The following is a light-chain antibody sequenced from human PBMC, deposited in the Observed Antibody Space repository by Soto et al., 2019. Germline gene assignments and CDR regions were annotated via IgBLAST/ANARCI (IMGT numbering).Light chain of an antibody. Sequence: QSVLTQPPSASGSPGQSVTISCTGTSSDVGGYNYVSWYQQYPGKAPKLMIYEVSKRPSGVPDRFSGSKSGNTASLTVSGLQAEDEADYYCYLSIGSNYVFGTGTKVTVL. V-gene: IGLV2-8*01. CDR3: YLSIGSNYV. CDR2: EVS. CDR1: SSDVGGYNY. J-gene: IGLJ1*01.